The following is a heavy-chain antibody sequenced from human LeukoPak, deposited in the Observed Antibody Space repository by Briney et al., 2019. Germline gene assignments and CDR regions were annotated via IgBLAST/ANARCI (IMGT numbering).Heavy chain of an antibody. D-gene: IGHD2-21*02. V-gene: IGHV1-69*01. Sequence: SVKVSCKASGGTFNNYAFSWVRQAPGQGLEWMGGIIPIFGTTNYAQKFQGRVTITADESTTTAYMELNSLRSADTAVYYCAANGYCGTDCYYYFDYWGQGSLVTVSS. J-gene: IGHJ4*02. CDR2: IIPIFGTT. CDR3: AANGYCGTDCYYYFDY. CDR1: GGTFNNYA.